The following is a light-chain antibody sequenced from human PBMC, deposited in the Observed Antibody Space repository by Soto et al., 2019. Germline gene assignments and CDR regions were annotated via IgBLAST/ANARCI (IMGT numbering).Light chain of an antibody. V-gene: IGKV3-15*01. CDR1: QGVRNN. CDR2: GAS. Sequence: EVVMTQSPVTLSVSPGESATLSCRASQGVRNNLAWYQQRPGQAPRLLIYGASTRAAGIPARFSGSGSETEFTLTISSLQPEDSATYYCHQSYSTVWTFGQGTKVDIK. J-gene: IGKJ1*01. CDR3: HQSYSTVWT.